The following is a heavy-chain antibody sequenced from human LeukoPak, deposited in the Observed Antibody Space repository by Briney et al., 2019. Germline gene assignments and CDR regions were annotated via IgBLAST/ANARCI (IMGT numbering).Heavy chain of an antibody. J-gene: IGHJ4*02. CDR1: GFTFSDYC. CDR3: ARDRSGGTYYYDSSGYSF. Sequence: GGSLRLSCAASGFTFSDYCMSWIRQAPGKGLEWISSISGSGNTIYYADSAMGRFTISRDNAKNSLYLLMNSLTAEDTAVYYCARDRSGGTYYYDSSGYSFWGQGTLVTVSS. V-gene: IGHV3-11*01. D-gene: IGHD3-22*01. CDR2: ISGSGNTI.